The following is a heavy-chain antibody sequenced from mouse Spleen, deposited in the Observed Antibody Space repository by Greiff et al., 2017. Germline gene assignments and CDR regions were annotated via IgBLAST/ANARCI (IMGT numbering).Heavy chain of an antibody. J-gene: IGHJ3*01. Sequence: VQLQQSGAELVRPGASVTLSCKASGYTFTDYEMHWVKQTPVHGLEWIGAIDPETGGTAYNQKFKGKAILTADKSSITAYMDLRSLTSEDSAVYYCTREDYGSSYGYWGQGTLVTVSA. D-gene: IGHD1-1*01. V-gene: IGHV1-15*01. CDR2: IDPETGGT. CDR3: TREDYGSSYGY. CDR1: GYTFTDYE.